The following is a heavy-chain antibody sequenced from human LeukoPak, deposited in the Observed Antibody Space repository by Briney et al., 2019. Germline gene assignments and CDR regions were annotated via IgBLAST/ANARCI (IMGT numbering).Heavy chain of an antibody. Sequence: GGSLRLSCAASGFTFSSYAMSWVRQAPGKGLEWVSAISGSGGSTYYADSVKGRFTISRDNSKNTLYLQMNSLRAEDTAVYYCARCPADYVWGSYSPPYYFDSWGQGTLVTVSS. CDR1: GFTFSSYA. CDR3: ARCPADYVWGSYSPPYYFDS. J-gene: IGHJ4*02. V-gene: IGHV3-23*01. CDR2: ISGSGGST. D-gene: IGHD3-16*01.